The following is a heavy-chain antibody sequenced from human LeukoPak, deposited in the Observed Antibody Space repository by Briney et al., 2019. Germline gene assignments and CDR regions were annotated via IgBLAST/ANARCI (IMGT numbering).Heavy chain of an antibody. V-gene: IGHV3-30*18. D-gene: IGHD1-26*01. Sequence: PGGSLRPSCAASGFTFSSYGMHWVRQAPGKGLEWVAVISYDGSNKYYADSVKGRFTISRDNSKNTLYLQMNSLRAEDTAVYYCAKEEQVGAFDYWGQGTLVTVSS. CDR2: ISYDGSNK. J-gene: IGHJ4*02. CDR1: GFTFSSYG. CDR3: AKEEQVGAFDY.